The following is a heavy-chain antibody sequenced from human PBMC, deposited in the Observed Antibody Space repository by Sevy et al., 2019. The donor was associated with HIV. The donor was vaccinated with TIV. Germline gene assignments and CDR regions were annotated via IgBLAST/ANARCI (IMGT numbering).Heavy chain of an antibody. CDR3: ARGARGTLPSYYYYTLNV. V-gene: IGHV5-51*01. J-gene: IGHJ6*02. Sequence: GESLKISCKASGYDFTTYWIGWVRQVPGKGLEWMGIIYPGDSDTIYSPSFQGQVTISVDKSITTAHLQWSSLKASDTAMYYCARGARGTLPSYYYYTLNVWGQWTTVTVSS. CDR1: GYDFTTYW. D-gene: IGHD3-10*01. CDR2: IYPGDSDT.